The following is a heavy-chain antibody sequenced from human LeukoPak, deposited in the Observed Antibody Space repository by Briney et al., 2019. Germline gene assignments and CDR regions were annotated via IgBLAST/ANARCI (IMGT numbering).Heavy chain of an antibody. Sequence: ASVKVSCKASGYTFATYGISWVRQAPGQGLEWMGWISAYNGNTNYAQKFQGRVTMTTDTSTSTAYMELRSLRSDDTAVYYCARTVGSNYRWFEPWGQGTLVTVSS. J-gene: IGHJ5*02. CDR1: GYTFATYG. D-gene: IGHD1-26*01. V-gene: IGHV1-18*01. CDR3: ARTVGSNYRWFEP. CDR2: ISAYNGNT.